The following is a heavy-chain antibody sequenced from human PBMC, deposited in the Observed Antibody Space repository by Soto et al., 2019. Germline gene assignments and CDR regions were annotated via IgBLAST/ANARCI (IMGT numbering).Heavy chain of an antibody. CDR1: GFTFRSYV. V-gene: IGHV3-23*01. CDR2: MSGGGDSI. CDR3: AKADGSTWWGYFDY. J-gene: IGHJ4*02. D-gene: IGHD2-2*01. Sequence: EVQLLESGGGLVQPGGSLRLSCSASGFTFRSYVMSWVRQAPGKGLAWVSSMSGGGDSIRYADSVKGRFTISRDNSKNTLYLQMNSLRAEDTAVYHCAKADGSTWWGYFDYWGQGTLVTVSS.